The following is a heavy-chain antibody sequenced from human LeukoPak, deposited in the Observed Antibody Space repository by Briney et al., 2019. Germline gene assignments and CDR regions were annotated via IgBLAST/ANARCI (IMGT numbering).Heavy chain of an antibody. CDR3: AMRLWFGEGEGGYFDY. CDR1: GGTFSSYG. D-gene: IGHD3-10*01. J-gene: IGHJ4*02. CDR2: IIPIFGTA. V-gene: IGHV1-69*13. Sequence: ASVKLSCKASGGTFSSYGISWVRQAPGQGLEWMGGIIPIFGTANYAQKFQGRVTITADESTSTAYMELSSLRSEDTAVYYCAMRLWFGEGEGGYFDYWGQGTLVTVSS.